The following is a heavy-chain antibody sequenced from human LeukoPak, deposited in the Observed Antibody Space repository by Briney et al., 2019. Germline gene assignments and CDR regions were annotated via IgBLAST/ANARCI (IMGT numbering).Heavy chain of an antibody. CDR2: VKQDGSGE. CDR1: GFNLTDYW. Sequence: GGSLRLSCAASGFNLTDYWMSWVRQAPGKGLEWVANVKQDGSGEYYVDSVKGRFTISRDNAKNSVYLQMNSLRAEDTAVYYCAREHDQDIVVVVAATTPDAFDIWGQGTMVTVSS. V-gene: IGHV3-7*01. CDR3: AREHDQDIVVVVAATTPDAFDI. J-gene: IGHJ3*02. D-gene: IGHD2-15*01.